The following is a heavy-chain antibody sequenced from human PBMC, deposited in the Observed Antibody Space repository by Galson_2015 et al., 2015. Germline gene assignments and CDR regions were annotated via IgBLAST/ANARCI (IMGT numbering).Heavy chain of an antibody. D-gene: IGHD3-10*01. CDR1: GFTFSHAW. CDR2: VKSKTDGGTT. V-gene: IGHV3-15*01. Sequence: SLRLSCAASGFTFSHAWMSWVRQAPGKGLEWVGRVKSKTDGGTTDYAAPVKGRFTISRDDSKNTLYLKLNGLKTEDTAVYYCTTDVPYGSGSYYNVWFDPWSQGTLVTVSS. J-gene: IGHJ5*02. CDR3: TTDVPYGSGSYYNVWFDP.